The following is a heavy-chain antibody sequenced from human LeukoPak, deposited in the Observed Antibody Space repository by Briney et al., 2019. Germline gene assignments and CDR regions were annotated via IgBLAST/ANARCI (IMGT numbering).Heavy chain of an antibody. Sequence: GRSLRLSCAASGFTFSSYAMSWVRQAPGKGLEWVSAISGSGGSTYYADSVKGRFTISRDNSKNTLYLQMNSLRAEDTAVYYCAKLRYSSGWLDYWGQGTLVTVSS. CDR2: ISGSGGST. V-gene: IGHV3-23*01. J-gene: IGHJ4*02. CDR1: GFTFSSYA. CDR3: AKLRYSSGWLDY. D-gene: IGHD6-19*01.